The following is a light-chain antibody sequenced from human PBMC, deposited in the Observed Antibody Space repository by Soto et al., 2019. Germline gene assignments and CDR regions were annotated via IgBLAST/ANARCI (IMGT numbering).Light chain of an antibody. CDR2: EVS. Sequence: QSALTQPASVSGSPGQSITISCTGTSSDVGGYNFVSWYQQYPGKAPKLMIYEVSNRPSGVSNRFSGSKSGNTASLTISGLQAEDESDYYCSSYTGSSTRYVLGTGTKSPS. CDR3: SSYTGSSTRYV. V-gene: IGLV2-14*01. J-gene: IGLJ1*01. CDR1: SSDVGGYNF.